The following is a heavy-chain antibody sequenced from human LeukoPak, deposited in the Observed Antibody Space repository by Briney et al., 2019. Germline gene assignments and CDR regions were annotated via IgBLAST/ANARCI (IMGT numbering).Heavy chain of an antibody. J-gene: IGHJ3*02. D-gene: IGHD3-10*01. CDR3: ARARYLSGNYDDALDM. V-gene: IGHV1-18*01. Sequence: ASVKVSSKASGYTFKNYGVSWLRQAPGHGPEWMGWISAYNGNTNFAQTLQARVTMTTDTSTNTAYMELSSLISDDTAMYYCARARYLSGNYDDALDMWRQGTMVTVSS. CDR1: GYTFKNYG. CDR2: ISAYNGNT.